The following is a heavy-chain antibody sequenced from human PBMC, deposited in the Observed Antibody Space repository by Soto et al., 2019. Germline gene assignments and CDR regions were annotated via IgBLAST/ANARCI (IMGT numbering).Heavy chain of an antibody. CDR3: ARDGRIGSSWYRGNWFDP. J-gene: IGHJ5*02. CDR1: GFTFSSYA. D-gene: IGHD6-13*01. Sequence: QVQLVESGGGVVQPGRSLRLSCAASGFTFSSYAMHWVRQAPGKGLEWVAVISYDGSNKYYADSVKGRFTISRDNSKNTLYLLMNSLRAEDTAVYYCARDGRIGSSWYRGNWFDPWGQGTLVTVSS. V-gene: IGHV3-30-3*01. CDR2: ISYDGSNK.